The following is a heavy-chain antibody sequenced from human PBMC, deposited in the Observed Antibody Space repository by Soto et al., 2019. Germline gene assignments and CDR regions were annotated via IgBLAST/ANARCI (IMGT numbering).Heavy chain of an antibody. Sequence: SETLSLTCAVSGGSISSSNWWSWVRQPPGKGLEWIGEIYHSGSTNYNPSLKSRVTISVDKSKNQFSLKLSSVTAADTAVYYCARAELVSGSYYYGMDVWGQGTTVTV. V-gene: IGHV4-4*02. CDR3: ARAELVSGSYYYGMDV. CDR2: IYHSGST. D-gene: IGHD3-22*01. CDR1: GGSISSSNW. J-gene: IGHJ6*02.